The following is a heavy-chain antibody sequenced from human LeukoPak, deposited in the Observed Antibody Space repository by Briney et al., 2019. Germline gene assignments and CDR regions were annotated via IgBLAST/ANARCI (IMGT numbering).Heavy chain of an antibody. CDR2: IIPILGIA. CDR3: ARSPYDSNRMDY. V-gene: IGHV1-69*04. J-gene: IGHJ4*02. CDR1: GGTFSSYA. Sequence: EASVKVSCKASGGTFSSYAISLVRQAPGQGLEWMGRIIPILGIANYAQKFQGRVTITADKSTSTAYMELSSLRSEDTAVYYCARSPYDSNRMDYWGQGTLVTVSS. D-gene: IGHD3-22*01.